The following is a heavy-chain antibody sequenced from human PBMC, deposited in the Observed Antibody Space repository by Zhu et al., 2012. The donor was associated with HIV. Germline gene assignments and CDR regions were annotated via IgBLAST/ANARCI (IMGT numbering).Heavy chain of an antibody. D-gene: IGHD3-10*01. V-gene: IGHV4-4*07. J-gene: IGHJ2*01. CDR1: GGSISSYY. Sequence: QVQLQESGPGLVKPSETLSLTCTVSGGSISSYYWSWIRQPAGKGLEWIGRIYTSGSTNYNPSLKSRVTMSVDTSKNQFSLKLSSVTAADTAVYYCARETMVRGVISYWYFDLWGLAPWSLSPQ. CDR2: IYTSGST. CDR3: ARETMVRGVISYWYFDL.